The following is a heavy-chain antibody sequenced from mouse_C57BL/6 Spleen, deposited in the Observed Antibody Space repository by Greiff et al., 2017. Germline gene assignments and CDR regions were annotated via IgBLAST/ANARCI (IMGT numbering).Heavy chain of an antibody. V-gene: IGHV3-6*01. CDR2: ISYDGSN. CDR3: SRDGTGCAY. J-gene: IGHJ3*01. D-gene: IGHD3-3*01. Sequence: EVQLQQSGPGLVKPSQSLSLTCSVTGYSITSGYYWNWIRQFPGNKLEWMGYISYDGSNNSNPSLKNPISLTRDTSKNQFFLKLNAVTTEDTATYYCSRDGTGCAYWGQGTLVTVSA. CDR1: GYSITSGYY.